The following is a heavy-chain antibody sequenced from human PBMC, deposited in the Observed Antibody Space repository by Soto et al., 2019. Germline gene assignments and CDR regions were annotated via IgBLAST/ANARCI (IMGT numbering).Heavy chain of an antibody. V-gene: IGHV1-3*01. J-gene: IGHJ5*02. Sequence: ASVKVSCKASGYTFTSYAMHWVRQAPGQRLEWMGWINAGNGNTKYSQKFQGRVTITRDTSASTAYMELSSLRSEDTAVYYCASQEYGVTSLWWFDPWGQRTLFSVSS. CDR2: INAGNGNT. CDR1: GYTFTSYA. D-gene: IGHD4-17*01. CDR3: ASQEYGVTSLWWFDP.